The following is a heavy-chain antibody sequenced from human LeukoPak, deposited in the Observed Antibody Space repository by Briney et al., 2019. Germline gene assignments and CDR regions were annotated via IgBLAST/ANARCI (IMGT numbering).Heavy chain of an antibody. CDR3: ARVEDYDILTGFDY. J-gene: IGHJ4*02. Sequence: GGSLRLSCAASGFTFSSYWMSWVRQAPGKGLEWVANIKQDGSEKYYVDSVKGRFTISRDNAKNSLYLQMNSLRAEDTAVYYCARVEDYDILTGFDYWGQGTLVTVSS. V-gene: IGHV3-7*01. D-gene: IGHD3-9*01. CDR1: GFTFSSYW. CDR2: IKQDGSEK.